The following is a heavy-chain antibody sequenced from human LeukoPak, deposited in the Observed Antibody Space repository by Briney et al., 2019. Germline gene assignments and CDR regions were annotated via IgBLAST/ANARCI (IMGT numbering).Heavy chain of an antibody. Sequence: GASVKVSCKASGYTFTSYAMHWVRQAPGQRLEWMGWINAGNGNTKYSQKFQGRVTITRDTSASTAYMELSSLRSEDTAVYYCARDPYDYVWGSYRDYYFDYWGQGTLATVSS. CDR3: ARDPYDYVWGSYRDYYFDY. J-gene: IGHJ4*02. V-gene: IGHV1-3*01. CDR1: GYTFTSYA. CDR2: INAGNGNT. D-gene: IGHD3-16*02.